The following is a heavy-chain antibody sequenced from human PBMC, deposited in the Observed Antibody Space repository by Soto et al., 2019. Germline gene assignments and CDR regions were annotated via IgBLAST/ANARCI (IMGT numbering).Heavy chain of an antibody. Sequence: GASVKVSCKASGYTFTIYAMHWVRQAPGQRLEWMGWINAGNGNTKYSQKFQGRVTITRDTSASTAYMELSSLRSEDTATYYCARIPNVDIVAPDVWGQGTTVTVSS. J-gene: IGHJ6*02. CDR2: INAGNGNT. D-gene: IGHD5-12*01. CDR3: ARIPNVDIVAPDV. CDR1: GYTFTIYA. V-gene: IGHV1-3*01.